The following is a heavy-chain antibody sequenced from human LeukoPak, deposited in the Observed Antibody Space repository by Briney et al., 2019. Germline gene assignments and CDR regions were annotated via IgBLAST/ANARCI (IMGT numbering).Heavy chain of an antibody. J-gene: IGHJ4*02. CDR1: AFIFSHYG. V-gene: IGHV3-30*02. Sequence: PGGSLRLSCAASAFIFSHYGMHWVRQAPGKRLEWVAFIRYDGSNKYYADSVKGRFTISRDNSKNTLYLQMNSLRAEDTAVYYCAKDYYDFWSGYYVPDYWDQGTLVTVSS. D-gene: IGHD3-3*01. CDR2: IRYDGSNK. CDR3: AKDYYDFWSGYYVPDY.